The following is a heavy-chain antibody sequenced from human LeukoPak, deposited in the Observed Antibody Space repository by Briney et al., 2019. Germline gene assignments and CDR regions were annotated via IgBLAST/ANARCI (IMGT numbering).Heavy chain of an antibody. D-gene: IGHD6-19*01. CDR3: AKAGYSSGWFPGSYYYYGMDV. CDR1: GFTFSSYA. CDR2: ISGSGGST. V-gene: IGHV3-23*01. J-gene: IGHJ6*02. Sequence: GGSLRLSCVASGFTFSSYAVSWVRQAPGKGLEWVSVISGSGGSTYYADSVKSRFTISRDNSKNTLYLQMNSLRAEDTAVYYCAKAGYSSGWFPGSYYYYGMDVWGQGTTVTVSS.